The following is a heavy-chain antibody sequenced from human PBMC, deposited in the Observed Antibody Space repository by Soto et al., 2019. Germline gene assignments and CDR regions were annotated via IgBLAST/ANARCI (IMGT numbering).Heavy chain of an antibody. CDR1: GYSFTYHA. Sequence: TPVDVSSAASGYSFTYHAIHWLRQAPGQRPEWMGWIKADTGRTKYSQKFQDRITMTRDTSASTVYMELNSLTSGDTALDDCGRDRDWIFDYLGQGTLVTVSS. D-gene: IGHD1-1*01. CDR2: IKADTGRT. J-gene: IGHJ4*02. CDR3: GRDRDWIFDY. V-gene: IGHV1-3*01.